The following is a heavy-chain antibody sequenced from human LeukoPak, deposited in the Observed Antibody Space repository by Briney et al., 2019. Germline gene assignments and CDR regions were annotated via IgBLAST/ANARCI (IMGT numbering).Heavy chain of an antibody. CDR1: GGSINSYY. CDR3: ARYVVVTAYFDY. Sequence: SETLSLTCTVSGGSINSYYWSWIRQSPEKGLEWIGYISYSGSTNYNPSLKSRVTMSLDTSKNQFSLKLSSVTAADTAVYYCARYVVVTAYFDYWGQGTLVTVSS. CDR2: ISYSGST. J-gene: IGHJ4*02. D-gene: IGHD2-21*02. V-gene: IGHV4-59*01.